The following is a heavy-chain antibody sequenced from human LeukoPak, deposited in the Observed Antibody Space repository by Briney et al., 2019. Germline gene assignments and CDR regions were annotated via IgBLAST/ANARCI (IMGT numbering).Heavy chain of an antibody. D-gene: IGHD1-26*01. J-gene: IGHJ6*02. Sequence: ASVKVSCKASGYTFTSYYMHWVRQAPGQGLEWMGIINPSGGSTSYAQKFQGRVTMTRDTSTSTVYMELSSLRSEDTAVYYCARASGSYGAYYGMDVWGQGTTVTVSS. CDR1: GYTFTSYY. CDR2: INPSGGST. V-gene: IGHV1-46*01. CDR3: ARASGSYGAYYGMDV.